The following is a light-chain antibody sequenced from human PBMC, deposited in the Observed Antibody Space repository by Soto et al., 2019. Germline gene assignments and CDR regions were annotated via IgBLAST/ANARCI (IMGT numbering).Light chain of an antibody. Sequence: IVLTQSPGTLSLSPGERATLSCRASQSVSSSYLAWYQQKPGQAPRLLIYVSSSRATGIPDRFSGSGSGTDFTVTISRLESEEVAVYFRQQYGSPPRTFGPGTKVDIK. J-gene: IGKJ3*01. CDR3: QQYGSPPRT. V-gene: IGKV3-20*01. CDR1: QSVSSSY. CDR2: VSS.